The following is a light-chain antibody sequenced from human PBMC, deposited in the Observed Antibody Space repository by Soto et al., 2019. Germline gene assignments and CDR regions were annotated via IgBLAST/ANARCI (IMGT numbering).Light chain of an antibody. J-gene: IGKJ2*01. CDR1: ETVSIN. CDR3: QQYNNWPYT. CDR2: GAS. Sequence: ERLMTQSPATLSVSAGESPTLSCRASETVSINLAWYQQKPGQAPRLLIYGASTRATGVPARFSGSGSVTEFTLTISSLQSEDFAVYYCQQYNNWPYTFGQGTKVDIK. V-gene: IGKV3-15*01.